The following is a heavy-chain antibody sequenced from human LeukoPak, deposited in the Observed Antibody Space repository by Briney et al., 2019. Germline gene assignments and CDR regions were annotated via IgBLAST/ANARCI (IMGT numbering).Heavy chain of an antibody. Sequence: SETLSLTCTVSGGSISSGSYYWSWIRQPAGKGLEWIGYIYYSGSTNYNPSLKSRVTISVDTSKNQFSLKLSSVTAADTAVYYCARLNYDSSGYYYHFDYWGQGTLVTVSS. CDR2: IYYSGST. V-gene: IGHV4-61*10. CDR3: ARLNYDSSGYYYHFDY. D-gene: IGHD3-22*01. CDR1: GGSISSGSYY. J-gene: IGHJ4*02.